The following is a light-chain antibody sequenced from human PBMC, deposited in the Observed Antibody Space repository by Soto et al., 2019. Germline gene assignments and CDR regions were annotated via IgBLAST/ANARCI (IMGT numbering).Light chain of an antibody. CDR3: QQYNYWPPIT. J-gene: IGKJ5*01. Sequence: EILMTQSPATLSVSPGERVALSCRASQSVSSNLAWYQQKPGQAPRLLIYGASTRATGVPARFTGSGSGTEFTLIINSLQSEDFAVYYCQQYNYWPPITFGQGTRLDIK. V-gene: IGKV3-15*01. CDR2: GAS. CDR1: QSVSSN.